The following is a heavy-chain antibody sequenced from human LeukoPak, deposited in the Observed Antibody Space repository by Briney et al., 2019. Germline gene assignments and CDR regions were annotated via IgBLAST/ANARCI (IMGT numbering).Heavy chain of an antibody. CDR2: ISSSSSYI. J-gene: IGHJ4*02. V-gene: IGHV3-21*01. CDR1: GFTFSSYS. D-gene: IGHD1-26*01. Sequence: GGSLRLSCAASGFTFSSYSMNWLRQAPGKGLEWFSSISSSSSYIYYADSVKGRFTSSRDNAKNSLYLQMNSLRAEDTAVYYCAKGPQRSGSYDDYWGQGTLVTVSS. CDR3: AKGPQRSGSYDDY.